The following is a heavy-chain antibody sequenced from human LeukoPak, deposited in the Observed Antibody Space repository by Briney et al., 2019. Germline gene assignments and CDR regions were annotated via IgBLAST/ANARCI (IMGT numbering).Heavy chain of an antibody. CDR1: GFTFTESW. V-gene: IGHV3-7*01. CDR3: ATYVNWVAGDV. J-gene: IGHJ6*02. CDR2: INHEGGGI. D-gene: IGHD1-1*01. Sequence: GGSLRLSCAASGFTFTESWMTWVRQVPGQGLEWVAHINHEGGGIQYVDSVKGRFTISRDNAKGSVYLQMNSLRAEDTAIYHCATYVNWVAGDVWGQGTTVIVSS.